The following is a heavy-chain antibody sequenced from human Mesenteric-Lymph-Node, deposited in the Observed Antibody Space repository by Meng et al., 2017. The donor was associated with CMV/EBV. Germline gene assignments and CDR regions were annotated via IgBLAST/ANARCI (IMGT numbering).Heavy chain of an antibody. V-gene: IGHV3-30-3*01. D-gene: IGHD2-21*02. CDR3: CGGDYQAFNY. J-gene: IGHJ4*02. CDR2: ISYDGSSK. CDR1: GFGFSSYA. Sequence: GESLKISCAASGFGFSSYAMHWVRQAPGKGLEWVAAISYDGSSKYYTDSVKGRFTISRDNANNTVYLQMNSLGAEDTAVYYCCGGDYQAFNYWGQGTLVTVSS.